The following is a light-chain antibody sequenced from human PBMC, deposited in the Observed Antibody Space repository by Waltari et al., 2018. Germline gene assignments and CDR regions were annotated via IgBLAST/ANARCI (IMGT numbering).Light chain of an antibody. CDR3: QQADSFPPT. CDR1: QDISRW. V-gene: IGKV1-12*01. Sequence: DIQMTQSPSSVSASVGDRVTITCRTSQDISRWLAWYQQKPGKAPKLLIEAASTLRSGVPSRFSGSGSGTDFTLTISSLQPEDFATYYCQQADSFPPTFGGGTRVEIK. CDR2: AAS. J-gene: IGKJ4*01.